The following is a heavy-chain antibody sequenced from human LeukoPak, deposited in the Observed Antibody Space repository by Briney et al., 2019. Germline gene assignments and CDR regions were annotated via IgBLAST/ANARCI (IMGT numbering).Heavy chain of an antibody. CDR1: GFTFSSYA. CDR3: ARDPDDSSGYYFDY. J-gene: IGHJ4*02. V-gene: IGHV3-30-3*01. Sequence: GGSLRLSCAASGFTFSSYAMHWVRQAPGMGLEWVAVISYDGSNKYYADSVKGRFTISRDNSKNTLYLQMNSLRAEDTAVYYCARDPDDSSGYYFDYWGQGTLVTVSS. CDR2: ISYDGSNK. D-gene: IGHD3-22*01.